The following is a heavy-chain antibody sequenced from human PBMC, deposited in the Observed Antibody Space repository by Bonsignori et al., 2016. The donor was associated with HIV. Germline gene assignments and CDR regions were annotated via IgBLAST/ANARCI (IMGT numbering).Heavy chain of an antibody. J-gene: IGHJ4*02. D-gene: IGHD3/OR15-3a*01. CDR1: GFTFSDYV. Sequence: GGSLRLSCAASGFTFSDYVMHWVRQVSGKGLEWVSRISEDGSHITYGDSVKGRFTVSRDNGRNMVFLQMNSVRADDTAVYYCTRDRDWALHDYWGQGSRVTVSS. V-gene: IGHV3-74*01. CDR3: TRDRDWALHDY. CDR2: ISEDGSHI.